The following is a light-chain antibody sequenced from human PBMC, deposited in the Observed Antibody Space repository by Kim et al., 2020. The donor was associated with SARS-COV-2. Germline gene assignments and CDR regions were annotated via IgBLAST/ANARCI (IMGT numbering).Light chain of an antibody. CDR3: HQYITYPRT. Sequence: DIQMTQSPSTLSASVGDRVTITCRASQTISAWMAWYQQKLGTAPKLLVYKASTLMSGVPSRFSGSGSGTEFTLTISSLQPDDFATYYCHQYITYPRTFGQGTKVEIK. CDR1: QTISAW. V-gene: IGKV1-5*03. CDR2: KAS. J-gene: IGKJ1*01.